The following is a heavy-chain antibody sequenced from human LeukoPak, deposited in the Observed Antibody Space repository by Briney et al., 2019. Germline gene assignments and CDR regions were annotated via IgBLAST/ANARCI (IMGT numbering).Heavy chain of an antibody. D-gene: IGHD3-9*01. V-gene: IGHV3-74*01. CDR2: IQTDGSST. CDR1: GFTFSSYW. CDR3: ARDMFDWLFEDLEIGDSFDY. Sequence: PAGGSLRLSCAASGFTFSSYWMHWVRQAPGKGLVWVSRIQTDGSSTNYADSVKGRFTISRDDAKNTLYLQMNSLRAEDTAVYYCARDMFDWLFEDLEIGDSFDYWGQGTLVTVSS. J-gene: IGHJ4*02.